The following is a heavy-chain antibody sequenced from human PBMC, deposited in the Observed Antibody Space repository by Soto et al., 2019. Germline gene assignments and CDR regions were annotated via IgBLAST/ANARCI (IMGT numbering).Heavy chain of an antibody. CDR2: IYYSGST. CDR3: ARQAVGADSSGYYYGY. D-gene: IGHD3-22*01. V-gene: IGHV4-59*01. Sequence: PSETLSLTCTVSGGSISSYYWSWIRQPPGKGLEWIGYIYYSGSTNYNPSLKSRVTISVDTSKNQFSLKLSSVTAADTAVYYCARQAVGADSSGYYYGYWGQGTLVTVS. CDR1: GGSISSYY. J-gene: IGHJ4*02.